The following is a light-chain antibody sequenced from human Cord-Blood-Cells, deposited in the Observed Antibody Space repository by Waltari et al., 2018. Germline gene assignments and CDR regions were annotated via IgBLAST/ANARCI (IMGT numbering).Light chain of an antibody. CDR3: SSYTSSSTLV. J-gene: IGLJ2*01. CDR1: SSDVGGYNY. Sequence: QSALTQPASVSGSPGQSITISCTGTSSDVGGYNYVSWYQQHQGKAPKLMIYDVSNRPSGFSYRFSGSQSGNTASLTISGLQAEDEADYYGSSYTSSSTLVFGGGTKLTVL. CDR2: DVS. V-gene: IGLV2-14*01.